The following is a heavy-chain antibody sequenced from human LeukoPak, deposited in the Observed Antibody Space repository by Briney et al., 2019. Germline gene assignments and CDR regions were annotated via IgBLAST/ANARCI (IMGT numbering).Heavy chain of an antibody. CDR3: ARNIDYYDSSGYYSADNWFDP. CDR1: GGSISSYY. CDR2: IYYSGST. Sequence: SETLSLTCTVSGGSISSYYWSWIRQPPGKGLEWIGYIYYSGSTNYNPSLKSRVTISVDTSKNQFSLKLSSVTAADTAVYYCARNIDYYDSSGYYSADNWFDPWGQGTLVTVSS. V-gene: IGHV4-59*08. J-gene: IGHJ5*02. D-gene: IGHD3-22*01.